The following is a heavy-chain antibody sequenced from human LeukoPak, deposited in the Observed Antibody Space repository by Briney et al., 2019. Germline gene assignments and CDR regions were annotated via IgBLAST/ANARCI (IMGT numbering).Heavy chain of an antibody. CDR2: IDDDGGST. J-gene: IGHJ4*02. Sequence: GGSLRLSCAASGFTFSSYAMSWVRQAPGKGLEWVSAIDDDGGSTDYADSVRGRSTISRDNSKNTLFLQMNRLRADDTALYYCARRVGGTPDYWGRGTLVTVSS. V-gene: IGHV3-23*01. D-gene: IGHD6-19*01. CDR3: ARRVGGTPDY. CDR1: GFTFSSYA.